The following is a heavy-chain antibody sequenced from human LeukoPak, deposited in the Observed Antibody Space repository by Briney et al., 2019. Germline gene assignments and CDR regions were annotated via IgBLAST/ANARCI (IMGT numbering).Heavy chain of an antibody. Sequence: GGSLRLSCAASGWTFSSYAMSWVRQAPGKGLEWVSAISGSGGSTYYADSVKGRFTISRDNSKNTLYLQMNSLRAEDTAVYYCAKSLGSSGRGPFDYWGQGTLVTVSS. CDR3: AKSLGSSGRGPFDY. V-gene: IGHV3-23*01. CDR2: ISGSGGST. CDR1: GWTFSSYA. J-gene: IGHJ4*02. D-gene: IGHD6-19*01.